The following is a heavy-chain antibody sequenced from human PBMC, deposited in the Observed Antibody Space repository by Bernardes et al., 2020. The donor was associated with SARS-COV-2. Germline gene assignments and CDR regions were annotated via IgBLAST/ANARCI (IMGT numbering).Heavy chain of an antibody. J-gene: IGHJ4*02. V-gene: IGHV3-53*05. CDR1: GFTVSSNY. D-gene: IGHD2-8*01. Sequence: SLRLSCAASGFTVSSNYMSWVRQAPGKGLEWVSVIYSGGNTYYAGSVKGRFTISRDNSKNTLYLQMNSLRAEDTAVYFCARGAAEVLLASDYWGQGTLVTVSS. CDR2: IYSGGNT. CDR3: ARGAAEVLLASDY.